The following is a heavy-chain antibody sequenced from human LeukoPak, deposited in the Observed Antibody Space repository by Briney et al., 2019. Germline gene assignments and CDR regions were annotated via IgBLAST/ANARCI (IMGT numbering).Heavy chain of an antibody. V-gene: IGHV3-48*04. CDR3: ARTIEMATISYFDY. CDR1: GFTFSSYW. D-gene: IGHD5-24*01. Sequence: PGGSLRLSCAASGFTFSSYWMNWVRQAPGKGLEWVSYISSSDGTIYYADSVKGRFTISRDNAKNSLYLQMNSLRAGDTAVYYCARTIEMATISYFDYWGQGTLVTVSS. J-gene: IGHJ4*02. CDR2: ISSSDGTI.